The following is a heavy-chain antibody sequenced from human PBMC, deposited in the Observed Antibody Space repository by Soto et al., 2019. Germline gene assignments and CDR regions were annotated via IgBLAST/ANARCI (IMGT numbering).Heavy chain of an antibody. CDR2: INPNSGGT. Sequence: ASVKVSCKASGYTFTGYYMHWVRQAPGQGLEWMGWINPNSGGTNYAQKFQGWVTMTRDTSISTAYMELSRLRSDDTAVYYCARDRCFNDFWSGYSYSGFDPWGQGTLVTVSS. CDR3: ARDRCFNDFWSGYSYSGFDP. D-gene: IGHD3-3*01. J-gene: IGHJ5*02. CDR1: GYTFTGYY. V-gene: IGHV1-2*04.